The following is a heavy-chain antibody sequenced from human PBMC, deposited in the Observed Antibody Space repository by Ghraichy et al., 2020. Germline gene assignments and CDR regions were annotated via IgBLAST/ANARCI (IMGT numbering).Heavy chain of an antibody. CDR1: GFAFGSYG. D-gene: IGHD2-2*02. J-gene: IGHJ4*02. CDR3: AKGNLGYCNSASCYTDY. CDR2: ISYDGSYK. V-gene: IGHV3-30*18. Sequence: GGSLRLSCAASGFAFGSYGMHWVRQPPGKGLEWVTIISYDGSYKYYTDSVKGRFTISKDNSKNTLYLQMNSLRAEDTAVYYCAKGNLGYCNSASCYTDYWGQGTLVTVSS.